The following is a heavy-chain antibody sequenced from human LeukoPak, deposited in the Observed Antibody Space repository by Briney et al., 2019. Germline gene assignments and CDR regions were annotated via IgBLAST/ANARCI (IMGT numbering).Heavy chain of an antibody. CDR1: GFTFSSYW. CDR2: INSDGSST. Sequence: GGSLRLSCAASGFTFSSYWTHWVRQAPGKGLVRVSRINSDGSSTSYADSVKGRFTISRDNAKNTLYLQMNSLRAEDTAVYYCARRTVVGTLDYWGQGTLVTVSS. D-gene: IGHD6-13*01. CDR3: ARRTVVGTLDY. J-gene: IGHJ4*02. V-gene: IGHV3-74*01.